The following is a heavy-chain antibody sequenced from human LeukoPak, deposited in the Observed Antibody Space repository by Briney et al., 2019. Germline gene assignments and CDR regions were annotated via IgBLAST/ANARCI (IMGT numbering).Heavy chain of an antibody. D-gene: IGHD1-26*01. V-gene: IGHV1-18*01. Sequence: ASVKVSCKASGYTFTIYGISWVRQAPGQGLEWMGWISAYNGNTNYAQKLQGRVTMTTDTSTSTAYMELRSLRSDDTAVYYCARDMGATTSSFFDYWGQGTLVTVSS. CDR1: GYTFTIYG. CDR2: ISAYNGNT. J-gene: IGHJ4*02. CDR3: ARDMGATTSSFFDY.